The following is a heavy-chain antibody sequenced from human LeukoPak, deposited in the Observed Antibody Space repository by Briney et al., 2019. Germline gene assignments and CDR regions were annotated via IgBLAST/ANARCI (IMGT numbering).Heavy chain of an antibody. CDR3: ASSWIQLWSFDY. CDR2: ISYDGSNK. Sequence: GRSLRLSCAASGFTFSSYAMHWVRQAPGKGLEWVAVISYDGSNKYYADSVKGRFTISSDNSKNTLYLQMNSLRAEDTAVYYCASSWIQLWSFDYWGQGTLVTVSS. D-gene: IGHD5-18*01. J-gene: IGHJ4*02. V-gene: IGHV3-30-3*01. CDR1: GFTFSSYA.